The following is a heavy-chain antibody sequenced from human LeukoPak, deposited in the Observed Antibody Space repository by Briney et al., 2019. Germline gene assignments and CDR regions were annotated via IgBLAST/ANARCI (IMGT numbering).Heavy chain of an antibody. CDR1: GYTFTDYY. Sequence: ASVKVSCKASGYTFTDYYIHWVRQAPGQGLEWMGRINADNGDTKYAQRFQGRVTITRGTSISAAYMEMNWLRSDDTAVYYCSRDKTVDSETYLLDYWGQGTLVTVSS. V-gene: IGHV1-2*06. CDR2: INADNGDT. CDR3: SRDKTVDSETYLLDY. D-gene: IGHD1-26*01. J-gene: IGHJ4*02.